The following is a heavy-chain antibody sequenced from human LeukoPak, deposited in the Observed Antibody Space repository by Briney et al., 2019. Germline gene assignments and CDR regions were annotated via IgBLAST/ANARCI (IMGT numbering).Heavy chain of an antibody. CDR1: GFTFSDYY. Sequence: GGSLRLSCAASGFTFSDYYMSWIRQAPGKGLEWVSYISSSSSYTNCADSVKGRFTISRDNAKNSLYLQMNSLRAEDTAVYYCARVCRGSSGYFDYWGQGTLVTVSS. CDR2: ISSSSSYT. D-gene: IGHD6-13*01. V-gene: IGHV3-11*05. CDR3: ARVCRGSSGYFDY. J-gene: IGHJ4*02.